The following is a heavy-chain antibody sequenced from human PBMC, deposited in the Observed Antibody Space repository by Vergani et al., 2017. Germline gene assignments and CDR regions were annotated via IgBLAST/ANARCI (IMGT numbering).Heavy chain of an antibody. Sequence: QVQLQQWGAGLLKPSETLSLTCAVYGGSFSGYYWSWIRQPPGKGLEWIGEINHSGSTNYNPSLKSRVTISVDTSKNQFSLKLSPVTAADTAVYYCARGRRRGGWYGAAFDIWGQGTMVTVSS. J-gene: IGHJ3*02. CDR1: GGSFSGYY. CDR2: INHSGST. CDR3: ARGRRRGGWYGAAFDI. D-gene: IGHD2-15*01. V-gene: IGHV4-34*01.